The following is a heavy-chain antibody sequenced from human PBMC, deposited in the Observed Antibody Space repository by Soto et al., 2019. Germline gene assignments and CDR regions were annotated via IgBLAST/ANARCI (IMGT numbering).Heavy chain of an antibody. V-gene: IGHV1-2*02. CDR3: ARDEPHWFGACMDA. Sequence: ASVKVSCKASGYTFTGYYMHWVRQAPGQGLEWMGWINPNSGGTNYAQKFQGRVTMTRDTSISTAYMELSRLRSDDTAVYYCARDEPHWFGACMDAWGQGTTATVSS. CDR1: GYTFTGYY. J-gene: IGHJ6*02. CDR2: INPNSGGT. D-gene: IGHD3-10*01.